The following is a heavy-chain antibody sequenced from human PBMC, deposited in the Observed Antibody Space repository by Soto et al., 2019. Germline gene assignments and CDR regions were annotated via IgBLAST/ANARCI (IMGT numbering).Heavy chain of an antibody. CDR1: GDSISNLDYF. D-gene: IGHD3-22*01. V-gene: IGHV4-30-4*01. Sequence: SETLSLTCSVSGDSISNLDYFWAWIRQPPGQALEYIGYIYKSATTYYNPSFESRVAISVDTSKSQFSLNVTSVTAADTAVYYCARVGRDDSSGHTGYYYYGMDVWGQGTTVTVSS. J-gene: IGHJ6*02. CDR3: ARVGRDDSSGHTGYYYYGMDV. CDR2: IYKSATT.